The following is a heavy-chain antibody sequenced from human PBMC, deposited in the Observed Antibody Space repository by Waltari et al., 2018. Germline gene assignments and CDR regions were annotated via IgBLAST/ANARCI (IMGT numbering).Heavy chain of an antibody. J-gene: IGHJ6*02. Sequence: QVQLVQSGAEVKKPGASVKISCKTSEYTFTSSYIHWVRQAPGQGLEWMGIINPDGGSTIYAQKFQGRVTMTRDTSTSTVYMELSSLRSEDTAVYYCALDRGALWMDVWGQGTTVTVSS. V-gene: IGHV1-46*01. CDR2: INPDGGST. CDR1: EYTFTSSY. D-gene: IGHD2-21*01. CDR3: ALDRGALWMDV.